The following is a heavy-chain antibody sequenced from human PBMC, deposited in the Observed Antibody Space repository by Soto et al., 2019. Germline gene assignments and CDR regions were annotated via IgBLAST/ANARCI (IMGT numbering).Heavy chain of an antibody. CDR2: INHSGSS. V-gene: IGHV4-34*01. J-gene: IGHJ4*01. CDR3: ESRIAARPVDY. D-gene: IGHD6-6*01. Sequence: PSETLSLTCAVYGGSFSGYYWSWIRHPPGQGLGWIGEINHSGSSNYNPSLKSRVTISVEAYKNKFYLKLSSVTAADTAVDECESRIAARPVDYWGQGTLVTVSS. CDR1: GGSFSGYY.